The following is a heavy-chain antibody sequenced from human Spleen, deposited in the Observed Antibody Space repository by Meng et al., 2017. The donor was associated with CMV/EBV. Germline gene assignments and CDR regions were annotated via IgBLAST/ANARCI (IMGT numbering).Heavy chain of an antibody. V-gene: IGHV3-30-3*01. CDR1: GFTFSSYA. J-gene: IGHJ4*02. D-gene: IGHD3-10*01. CDR2: ISYDGSNK. Sequence: GESLKISCAASGFTFSSYATNWVRQAPGKGLEWVAVISYDGSNKFYADSMKGRFTISRDNSKNTLYLQVNSLRAEDTAVYYCAKDTSKIGSQYYFDYWGQGTLVTVSS. CDR3: AKDTSKIGSQYYFDY.